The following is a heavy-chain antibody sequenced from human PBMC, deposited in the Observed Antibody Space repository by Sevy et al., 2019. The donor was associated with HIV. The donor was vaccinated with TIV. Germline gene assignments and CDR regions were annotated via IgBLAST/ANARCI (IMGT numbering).Heavy chain of an antibody. CDR3: AGGYSNYYFDY. CDR1: GFTFSSYS. V-gene: IGHV3-21*04. Sequence: GGSLRLSCAASGFTFSSYSMNWVRQAPGKGLEWVSSISSSSSYRYYADSVKGRFTISRDNAKTSFFLKMNSLRAEDTDCYYCAGGYSNYYFDYWGQGTLVTVSS. CDR2: ISSSSSYR. D-gene: IGHD4-4*01. J-gene: IGHJ4*02.